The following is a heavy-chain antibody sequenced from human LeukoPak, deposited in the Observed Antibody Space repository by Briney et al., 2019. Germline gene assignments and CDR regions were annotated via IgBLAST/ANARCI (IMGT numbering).Heavy chain of an antibody. CDR2: ISSSSSYI. Sequence: GGSLRLSCAASGFTFSSYSMNWVRQAPGKGLEWVSSISSSSSYIYYADSVKGRFTISRDNAKNSLYLQMNSLRAEDTAVYYCARVEVVVIHDAFDIWGQGTMVTVSS. J-gene: IGHJ3*02. CDR3: ARVEVVVIHDAFDI. CDR1: GFTFSSYS. V-gene: IGHV3-21*01. D-gene: IGHD3-22*01.